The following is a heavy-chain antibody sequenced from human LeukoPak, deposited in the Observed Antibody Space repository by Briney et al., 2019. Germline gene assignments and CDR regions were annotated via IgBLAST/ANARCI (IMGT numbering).Heavy chain of an antibody. CDR1: GFTFSSYG. V-gene: IGHV3-30*18. J-gene: IGHJ4*02. CDR2: ISYDGSNK. Sequence: GGSLRLSCAASGFTFSSYGMHWVRQAPGKGLEWVAVISYDGSNKYYADSVKGRFTISRDNSKNTLYLQMNSLRAEDTAVYYCAKATSSPLDYWGQGTLVTVSS. D-gene: IGHD6-13*01. CDR3: AKATSSPLDY.